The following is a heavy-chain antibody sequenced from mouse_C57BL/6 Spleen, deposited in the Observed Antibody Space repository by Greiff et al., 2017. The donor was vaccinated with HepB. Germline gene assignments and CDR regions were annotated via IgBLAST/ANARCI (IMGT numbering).Heavy chain of an antibody. D-gene: IGHD2-5*01. V-gene: IGHV3-6*01. Sequence: EVKLEESGPGLVKPSQSLSLTCSVTGYSITSGYYWNWIRQFPGNKLEWMGYISYDGSNNYNPSLKNRISITRDTSKNQFFLKLNSVTTEDTATYYCARSAYYSNLGFAYWGQGTLVTVSA. CDR3: ARSAYYSNLGFAY. CDR1: GYSITSGYY. J-gene: IGHJ3*01. CDR2: ISYDGSN.